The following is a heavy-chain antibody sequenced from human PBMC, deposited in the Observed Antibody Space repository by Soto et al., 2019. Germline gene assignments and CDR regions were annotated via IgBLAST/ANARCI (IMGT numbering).Heavy chain of an antibody. CDR1: GYSFTSYW. CDR2: IYPGDSDT. J-gene: IGHJ5*02. V-gene: IGHV5-51*01. CDR3: ARLGSWDIVVVPAAHLYNWFDP. D-gene: IGHD2-2*01. Sequence: GESLKISCKGSGYSFTSYWIGWVRQMPGKGLEWMGIIYPGDSDTRYSPSFQGQVTISADKSISTAYLQWSSLKASDTAMYYCARLGSWDIVVVPAAHLYNWFDPWGQGTLVTVSS.